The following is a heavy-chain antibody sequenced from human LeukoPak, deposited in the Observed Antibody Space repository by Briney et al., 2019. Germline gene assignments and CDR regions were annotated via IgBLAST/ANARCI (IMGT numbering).Heavy chain of an antibody. V-gene: IGHV1-69*06. CDR2: IIPIFGTA. CDR3: ARGWIQLWLPSWFDP. Sequence: SVKVSSKASGGTFSSYAISWVRQAPGQGLEWMGGIIPIFGTANYARKFQGRVTITADKSTSTAYMALSSLRSEDTAVYYCARGWIQLWLPSWFDPWGQGTLVTVSS. D-gene: IGHD5-18*01. CDR1: GGTFSSYA. J-gene: IGHJ5*02.